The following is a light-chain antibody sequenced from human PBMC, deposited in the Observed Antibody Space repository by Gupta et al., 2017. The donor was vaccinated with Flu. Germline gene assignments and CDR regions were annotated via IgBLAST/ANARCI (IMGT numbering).Light chain of an antibody. V-gene: IGLV3-10*01. J-gene: IGLJ3*02. CDR2: EDT. CDR3: FSTDSSGNHRV. CDR1: ALPKKY. Sequence: SYDLTQPPSVSVSPGQTARITCSGDALPKKYAYWYQQKSGQAPFLVIYEDTKRPSGIPARFSGSSSGTMASLTISEAQVEDEADYYCFSTDSSGNHRVFGGGTKLTVL.